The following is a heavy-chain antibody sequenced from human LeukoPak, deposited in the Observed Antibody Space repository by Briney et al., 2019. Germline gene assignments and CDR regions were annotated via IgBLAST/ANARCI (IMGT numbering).Heavy chain of an antibody. CDR2: IYYSGST. V-gene: IGHV4-39*07. Sequence: ASETLSLTCTVSGGSISSSSYYWGWIRQPPGKGLEWIGSIYYSGSTYYNPSLKSRVTISVDTSKNQFSLKLSSVTAADTAVYYCARGNGAAAGTREPEDYWGQGTLVTVSS. CDR1: GGSISSSSYY. D-gene: IGHD6-13*01. CDR3: ARGNGAAAGTREPEDY. J-gene: IGHJ4*02.